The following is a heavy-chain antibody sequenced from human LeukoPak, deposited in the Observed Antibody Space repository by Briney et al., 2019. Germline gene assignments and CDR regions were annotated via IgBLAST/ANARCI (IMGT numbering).Heavy chain of an antibody. V-gene: IGHV4-59*11. CDR3: AGDEYDNSGYYFRGFDP. D-gene: IGHD3-22*01. CDR1: GGSITSHY. J-gene: IGHJ5*02. Sequence: SETLSLTCTVSGGSITSHYWSWMRQPPGKGLEWIGYIHYNGSTSYNPSLKSRVTISVDTSKNQISLKLNSVTAADTAVYYCAGDEYDNSGYYFRGFDPWGQGTLVTVSS. CDR2: IHYNGST.